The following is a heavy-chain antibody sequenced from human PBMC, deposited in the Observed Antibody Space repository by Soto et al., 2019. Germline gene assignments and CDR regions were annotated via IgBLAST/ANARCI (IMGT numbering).Heavy chain of an antibody. V-gene: IGHV1-69*02. CDR2: IIPMLTVT. Sequence: QVHLEQSGAEVMKPGSSVKVSCKAAGGTFSTYTLIWVRQAPGQGLEWMGRIIPMLTVTNSAQKFQGRVTLTADKSTSTAFMELTSLTSDDTAVYYCSIGSWSAETFDVWGQGTMVTVSS. CDR3: SIGSWSAETFDV. J-gene: IGHJ3*01. CDR1: GGTFSTYT. D-gene: IGHD2-2*01.